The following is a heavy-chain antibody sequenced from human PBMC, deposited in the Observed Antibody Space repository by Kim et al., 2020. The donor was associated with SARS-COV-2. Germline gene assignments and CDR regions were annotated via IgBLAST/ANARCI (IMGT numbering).Heavy chain of an antibody. J-gene: IGHJ5*02. V-gene: IGHV4-59*13. Sequence: SETLSLTCTVSGGSISSYYWSWIRQPPGKGLEWIGYIYYSGSTNYNPSLKSRVTISVDTSKNQFSLKLSSVTAADTAVYYCARGIIAARPGWFDPWGQGTLVPVSS. CDR2: IYYSGST. CDR3: ARGIIAARPGWFDP. D-gene: IGHD6-6*01. CDR1: GGSISSYY.